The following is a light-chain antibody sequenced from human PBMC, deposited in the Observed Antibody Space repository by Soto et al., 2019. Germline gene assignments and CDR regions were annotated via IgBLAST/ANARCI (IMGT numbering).Light chain of an antibody. CDR1: SSDVGGYNY. CDR2: DVS. J-gene: IGLJ2*01. Sequence: QSALTQPASVSGSAGRSITISCTGSSSDVGGYNYVSWYQQYPGKAPKLMIYDVSYRPSGVSNRFSGSKSGNTASLTISGLQAEDEGDYYCSSHTSSSTLGVFGGGTKLTV. CDR3: SSHTSSSTLGV. V-gene: IGLV2-14*01.